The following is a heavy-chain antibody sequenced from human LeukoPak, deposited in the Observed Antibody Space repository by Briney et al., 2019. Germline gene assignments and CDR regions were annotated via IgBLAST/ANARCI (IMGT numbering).Heavy chain of an antibody. V-gene: IGHV3-11*01. Sequence: GGSLRLSCAASGFTFSDYYMSWIRQAPGKGLEWVSYISSSGSTIYYADSVKGRFTISRDNAKNSLYLQMNSLRAKDTAVYYCATGALIVGVVAATTEQNDYWGQGTLVTVSS. CDR3: ATGALIVGVVAATTEQNDY. J-gene: IGHJ4*02. D-gene: IGHD2-15*01. CDR1: GFTFSDYY. CDR2: ISSSGSTI.